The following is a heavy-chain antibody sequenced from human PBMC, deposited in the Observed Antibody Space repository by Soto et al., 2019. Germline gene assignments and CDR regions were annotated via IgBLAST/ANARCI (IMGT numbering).Heavy chain of an antibody. V-gene: IGHV4-34*01. CDR2: INHSGST. J-gene: IGHJ6*03. CDR3: ARGKGYCSGGSCYSGYYYMDV. D-gene: IGHD2-15*01. Sequence: QVQLQQWGAGLLKPSETLSLTCAVYGGSFSGYYWSWIRQPPGKGLEWIGEINHSGSTNYNPSLKSRVTISVDTSKNQFSLKLSSVTAADTAVYYCARGKGYCSGGSCYSGYYYMDVWGKGTTVTVSS. CDR1: GGSFSGYY.